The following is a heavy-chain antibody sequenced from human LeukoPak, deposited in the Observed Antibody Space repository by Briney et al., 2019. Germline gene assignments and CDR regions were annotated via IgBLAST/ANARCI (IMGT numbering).Heavy chain of an antibody. D-gene: IGHD3-10*01. Sequence: ASVKVSCKVSGYTLTELSMHWVRQAPGKGLEWMGGFDPEDGETIYAQKFQGRVTMTEDTSTDTAYMELSSLRSEDTAVYYCATRDLGGRSGSYYFHYYMDVWGKGTTVTVSS. J-gene: IGHJ6*03. CDR1: GYTLTELS. CDR3: ATRDLGGRSGSYYFHYYMDV. CDR2: FDPEDGET. V-gene: IGHV1-24*01.